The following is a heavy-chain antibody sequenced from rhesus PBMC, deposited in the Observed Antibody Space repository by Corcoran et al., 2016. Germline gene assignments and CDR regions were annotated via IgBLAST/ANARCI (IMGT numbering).Heavy chain of an antibody. J-gene: IGHJ4*01. CDR2: IDGTNGNT. CDR1: GFSIRLGYG. V-gene: IGHV4-127*01. CDR3: ARGNPPDY. Sequence: QVQLQESGPGLVKPSETLSLTCAVSGFSIRLGYGWPWFLQPPGKGLEWMGYIDGTNGNTYYNPSHKSRVTSSRDTSKNQFSLKRNSMTAADTAVYYCARGNPPDYWGQGVLVTVSS.